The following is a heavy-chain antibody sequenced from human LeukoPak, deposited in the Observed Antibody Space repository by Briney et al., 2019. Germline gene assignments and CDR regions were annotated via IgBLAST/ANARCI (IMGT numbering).Heavy chain of an antibody. CDR3: ARGRWSSSGLFDS. CDR2: VNPNTGNT. D-gene: IGHD6-19*01. V-gene: IGHV1-8*01. CDR1: EYTFTSYD. Sequence: GASVKVSCKASEYTFTSYDINWVRQATGQGLELMGWVNPNTGNTGYAQKFQGRVTMTRNTSISTAYMELSSLRSDDPAVYYCARGRWSSSGLFDSWGQGTLVTVSS. J-gene: IGHJ4*02.